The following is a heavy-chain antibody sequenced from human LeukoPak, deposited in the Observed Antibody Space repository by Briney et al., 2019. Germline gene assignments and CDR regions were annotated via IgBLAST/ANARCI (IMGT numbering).Heavy chain of an antibody. CDR3: AGYGDSTV. V-gene: IGHV4-39*01. CDR2: IYYSGST. CDR1: GGSISSSSYY. J-gene: IGHJ4*02. D-gene: IGHD4-17*01. Sequence: SETLSLTCTVPGGSISSSSYYWGWIRQPPGKGLEWIGSIYYSGSTYYNPSLKSRVTISVDTSKNQFSLKLSSVTAADTAVYYCAGYGDSTVWGQGTLVTVSS.